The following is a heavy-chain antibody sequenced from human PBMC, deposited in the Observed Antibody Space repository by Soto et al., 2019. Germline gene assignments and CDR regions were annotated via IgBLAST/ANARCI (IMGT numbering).Heavy chain of an antibody. J-gene: IGHJ6*02. D-gene: IGHD3-16*01. V-gene: IGHV1-69*01. CDR3: VRDSNHGWAKDYYGMDV. CDR1: GGTFSSYA. Sequence: QVQLVQSGAEVKKPGSSVKVSCKASGGTFSSYAISWVRQAPGQGLEWMGGIIPIFGTANYAQKFQGRVTITADDSTSTAYLELSSLRSEDTAVYYCVRDSNHGWAKDYYGMDVWGQGTTVTVSS. CDR2: IIPIFGTA.